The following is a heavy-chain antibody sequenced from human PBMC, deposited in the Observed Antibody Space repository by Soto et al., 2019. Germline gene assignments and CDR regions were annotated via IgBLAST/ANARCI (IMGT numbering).Heavy chain of an antibody. V-gene: IGHV3-48*02. CDR3: ASYQGYRSGWYQCGFDI. J-gene: IGHJ3*02. CDR1: GFTFSSYS. D-gene: IGHD6-19*01. Sequence: RLSRAASGFTFSSYSMNWVRQAPEKGLEWVSYISSSSSTIYYADSVKGRFTISRDTAKTSLYPQMNSLRDEDTAVYYFASYQGYRSGWYQCGFDIWGEATLVS. CDR2: ISSSSSTI.